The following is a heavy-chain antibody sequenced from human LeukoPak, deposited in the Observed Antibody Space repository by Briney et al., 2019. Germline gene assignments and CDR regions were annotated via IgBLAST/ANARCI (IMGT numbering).Heavy chain of an antibody. CDR2: IYSGGST. V-gene: IGHV3-53*01. CDR1: GFTVCSNY. CDR3: ARETQYYYDSSGYYDY. D-gene: IGHD3-22*01. Sequence: PGGSLRLSCAASGFTVCSNYMSWVRQAPGKGLEWVSVIYSGGSTYYADSVKGRFTISRDNSKNTLYLQMNSLRAEDTAVYYCARETQYYYDSSGYYDYWGQGTLVTVSS. J-gene: IGHJ4*02.